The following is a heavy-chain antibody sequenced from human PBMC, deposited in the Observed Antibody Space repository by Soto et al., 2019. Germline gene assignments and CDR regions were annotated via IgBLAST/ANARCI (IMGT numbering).Heavy chain of an antibody. J-gene: IGHJ6*02. D-gene: IGHD4-4*01. V-gene: IGHV3-30-3*01. Sequence: GGSLRLSCAASGFTFSSYAMHWVRQAPGKGLEWVAVISYDGSNKYYADSVKGRFTISRDNSKNTLYLQMNSLRAEDTAVYYCARAGTVTTWLDYYYYGMDVWGQGTTVTVSS. CDR2: ISYDGSNK. CDR3: ARAGTVTTWLDYYYYGMDV. CDR1: GFTFSSYA.